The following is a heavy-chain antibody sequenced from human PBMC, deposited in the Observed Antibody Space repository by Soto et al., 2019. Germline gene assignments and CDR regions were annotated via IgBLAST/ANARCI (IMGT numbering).Heavy chain of an antibody. V-gene: IGHV4-39*01. Sequence: QLQLQESGPGLVKPSETLSLTCTVSGGSISSSSYYWGWIRQPPGKGLEWIGSIYYSGRTYYNPSLKSRVTISVDTSKNQFALKLSSVTAADTAVYYCARPRYLEAWFDPWGQGTLVTVSS. CDR1: GGSISSSSYY. CDR3: ARPRYLEAWFDP. CDR2: IYYSGRT. J-gene: IGHJ5*02. D-gene: IGHD3-3*01.